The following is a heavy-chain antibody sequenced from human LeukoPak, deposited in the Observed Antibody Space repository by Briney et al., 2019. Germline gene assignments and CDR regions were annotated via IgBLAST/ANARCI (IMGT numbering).Heavy chain of an antibody. D-gene: IGHD4-17*01. V-gene: IGHV1-3*03. CDR2: INAGNGNT. CDR3: ARVYGPVTTPPSDAFDI. Sequence: ASVKVSCKASGYTFTSYAMHWVRQAPGQRLEWMGWINAGNGNTKYSQEFQGRVTITRDTSASTAYMELSSLRSEDMAVYYCARVYGPVTTPPSDAFDIWGQGTMVTVSS. J-gene: IGHJ3*02. CDR1: GYTFTSYA.